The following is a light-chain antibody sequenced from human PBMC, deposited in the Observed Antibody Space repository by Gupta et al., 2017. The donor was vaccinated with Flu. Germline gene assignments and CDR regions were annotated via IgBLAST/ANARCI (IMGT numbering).Light chain of an antibody. Sequence: EKLLTQSPATLSVSLGERATLSCRASQNISINLAWYQQRPGQAPRLLIFGASTRATGIPARFSGGGSETEFTLTISSLQSEDFAVYYCQDYDKWPLTFGGGTEVEIK. CDR3: QDYDKWPLT. J-gene: IGKJ4*01. CDR1: QNISIN. V-gene: IGKV3-15*01. CDR2: GAS.